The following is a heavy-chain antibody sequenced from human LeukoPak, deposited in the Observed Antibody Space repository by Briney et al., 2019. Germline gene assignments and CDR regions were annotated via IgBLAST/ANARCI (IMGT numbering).Heavy chain of an antibody. CDR1: GFTFSTYD. V-gene: IGHV3-21*01. Sequence: GGSLRLSCTASGFTFSTYDINWVRQAPGKGLEWVSFISSGSSYIFYADSLKGRFTISRDNAKNSLHLQMNSLRGEDTAVYYCASVLQYGRGRYDAIDIWGQGTMVTVSS. D-gene: IGHD6-19*01. CDR3: ASVLQYGRGRYDAIDI. J-gene: IGHJ3*02. CDR2: ISSGSSYI.